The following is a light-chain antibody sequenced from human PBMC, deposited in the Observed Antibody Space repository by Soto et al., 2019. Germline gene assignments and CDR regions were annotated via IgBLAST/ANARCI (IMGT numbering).Light chain of an antibody. Sequence: DIQMTQSPSSVTASVGDRVTITCRASQGITTYLAWYQQKPGKVPNLLIYGAYKLHSGVPSRFSGSGSGTHFTLSISGLQPEDVATYYCQYSNRAPLTFGGGTKVEI. CDR3: QYSNRAPLT. CDR1: QGITTY. J-gene: IGKJ4*01. V-gene: IGKV1-27*01. CDR2: GAY.